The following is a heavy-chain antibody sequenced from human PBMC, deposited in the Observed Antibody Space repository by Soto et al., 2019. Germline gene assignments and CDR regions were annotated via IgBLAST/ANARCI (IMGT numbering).Heavy chain of an antibody. CDR1: GYTFTSYG. D-gene: IGHD6-19*01. Sequence: ATVKVSCKASGYTFTSYGISWVRQAPGQGLEWMGWISAYNGNTNYAQKLQGRVTMTTDTSTSTAYMELRSLRSDDTAVYYCARDIVSSGWYTPYNWFDPWGQGTLVTVSS. V-gene: IGHV1-18*04. CDR2: ISAYNGNT. J-gene: IGHJ5*02. CDR3: ARDIVSSGWYTPYNWFDP.